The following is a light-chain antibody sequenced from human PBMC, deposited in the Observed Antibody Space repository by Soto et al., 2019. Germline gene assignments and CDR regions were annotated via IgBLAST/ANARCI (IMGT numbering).Light chain of an antibody. Sequence: QPVLTQPPSASASLGASVRLTCTLSSGHSSYAIAWHQQQPEKGPRYLMKLNSDGSHNKGDGIPDRFSGSSSGAERYLTISSLQSEDEADYYCQTWGTGIGVFGGGTKLTVL. CDR1: SGHSSYA. V-gene: IGLV4-69*01. CDR3: QTWGTGIGV. J-gene: IGLJ3*02. CDR2: LNSDGSH.